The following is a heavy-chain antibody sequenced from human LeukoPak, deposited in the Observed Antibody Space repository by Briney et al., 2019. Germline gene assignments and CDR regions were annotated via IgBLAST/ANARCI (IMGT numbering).Heavy chain of an antibody. V-gene: IGHV4-39*01. D-gene: IGHD6-6*01. CDR1: GGSISSSSYY. Sequence: SETLSLTCTVSGGSISSSSYYWGWIRQPPGKGLEWIGSIYYSGSTCYNPSLKSRVTISVDTSKNQFSLKLSSVTAADTAVYYCARRGIAARRGYFDYWGQGTLVTVSS. CDR2: IYYSGST. CDR3: ARRGIAARRGYFDY. J-gene: IGHJ4*02.